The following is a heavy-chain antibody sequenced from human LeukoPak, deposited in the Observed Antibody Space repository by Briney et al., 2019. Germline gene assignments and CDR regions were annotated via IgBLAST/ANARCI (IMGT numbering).Heavy chain of an antibody. Sequence: QTGGSLRLSCAASGFTFSSYWMSWVRQAPGKGLEWVSAISGSGGSTCYADSVKGRFTISRDNSKNTLYLQMNSLRAEDTAVYYCAKVVAASIVVVPAAHFDYWGQGTLVTVSS. D-gene: IGHD2-2*01. V-gene: IGHV3-23*01. CDR3: AKVVAASIVVVPAAHFDY. J-gene: IGHJ4*02. CDR2: ISGSGGST. CDR1: GFTFSSYW.